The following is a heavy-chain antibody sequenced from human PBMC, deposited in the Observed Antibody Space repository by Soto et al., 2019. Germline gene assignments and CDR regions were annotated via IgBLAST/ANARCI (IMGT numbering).Heavy chain of an antibody. J-gene: IGHJ4*02. Sequence: QVQLVQSGAEVKKPGASVKVSCKASGYTFASYGVSWVRQAPEQGLECMGWISAYNGDTKYAQKFQGRVSMTTDTAASTGYMKLGSLRSDVTAGYYCARVMDEQVTGPDFDDWSQGALVTVSS. CDR2: ISAYNGDT. D-gene: IGHD2-21*02. CDR3: ARVMDEQVTGPDFDD. CDR1: GYTFASYG. V-gene: IGHV1-18*01.